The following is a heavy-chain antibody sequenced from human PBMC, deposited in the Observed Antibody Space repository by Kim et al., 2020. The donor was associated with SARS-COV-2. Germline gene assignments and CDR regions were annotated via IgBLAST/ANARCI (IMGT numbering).Heavy chain of an antibody. J-gene: IGHJ4*02. CDR3: ARTKGHDY. Sequence: ASVKVSCKASGYIFSSFGISWVLQAPGQGLEWMGWINTKNGDTKYEQKLQDRVTLTTETSTRTVYMELRSLTSDDTAVYYCARTKGHDYWGQGTLVTVSS. V-gene: IGHV1-18*04. CDR2: INTKNGDT. D-gene: IGHD2-8*01. CDR1: GYIFSSFG.